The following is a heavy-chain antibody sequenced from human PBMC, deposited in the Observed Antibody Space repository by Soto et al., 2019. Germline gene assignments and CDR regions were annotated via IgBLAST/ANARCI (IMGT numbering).Heavy chain of an antibody. CDR2: IYYSGSN. J-gene: IGHJ5*02. CDR1: GGSISSGGYY. V-gene: IGHV4-31*03. Sequence: QVQLQESGPGLVKPSQTLSLTCTVSGGSISSGGYYWSWIRQHPGKGLEWIGYIYYSGSNYYNPSLKSRVTISVDTSNNQFSLKLSSVTAADTAVYYCARSYDSSGGWFDPWGQGTLVTVSS. D-gene: IGHD3-22*01. CDR3: ARSYDSSGGWFDP.